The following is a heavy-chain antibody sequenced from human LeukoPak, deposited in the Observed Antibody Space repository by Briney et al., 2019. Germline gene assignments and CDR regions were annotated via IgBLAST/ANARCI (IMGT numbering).Heavy chain of an antibody. CDR1: GFTFSSYA. CDR3: ARDRAAARYSSSWPDFYDY. Sequence: GGSLRLSCAASGFTFSSYAMHWVRQAPGKGLEWVAVISYDGSNKYYADSVKGRFTISRDNAKNSLYLQMNSLRAEDTAVYYCARDRAAARYSSSWPDFYDYWGQGTLVTVSS. J-gene: IGHJ4*02. CDR2: ISYDGSNK. V-gene: IGHV3-30*07. D-gene: IGHD6-13*01.